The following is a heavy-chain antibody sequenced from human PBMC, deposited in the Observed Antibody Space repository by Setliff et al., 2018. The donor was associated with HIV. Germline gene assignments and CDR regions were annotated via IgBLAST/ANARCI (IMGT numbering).Heavy chain of an antibody. CDR1: GGSISSYY. D-gene: IGHD2-15*01. J-gene: IGHJ1*01. CDR2: IYTSGST. Sequence: LSLTCTVSGGSISSYYWSWIRQPPGKGLEWIGYIYTSGSTNYNPSLKSRVTISVDTSRNQFSLRLSSVTAADTAVYYCARARRAGSGPKYFQHWGQGTLVTVSS. V-gene: IGHV4-4*09. CDR3: ARARRAGSGPKYFQH.